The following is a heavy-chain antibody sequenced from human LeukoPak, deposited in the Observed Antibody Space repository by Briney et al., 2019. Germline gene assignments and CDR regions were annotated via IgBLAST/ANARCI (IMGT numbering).Heavy chain of an antibody. CDR2: IYHSGST. J-gene: IGHJ6*04. D-gene: IGHD3-3*01. CDR1: GYSISSGYY. CDR3: ARDQRITIFGVVIPLMDV. Sequence: SETLSLTCTVSGYSISSGYYWGWIRQPPGKGLEWIGSIYHSGSTYYNPSLKSRVTISVDRSKNQFSLKLSSVTAADTAVYYCARDQRITIFGVVIPLMDVWGKGTTVTVSS. V-gene: IGHV4-38-2*02.